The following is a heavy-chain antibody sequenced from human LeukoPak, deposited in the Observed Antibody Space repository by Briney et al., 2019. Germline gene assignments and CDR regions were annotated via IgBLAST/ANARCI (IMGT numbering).Heavy chain of an antibody. J-gene: IGHJ3*02. CDR3: ASLGDDAFDI. V-gene: IGHV7-4-1*02. CDR1: GYTFTDYY. Sequence: EASVKVSCKASGYTFTDYYMHWVRQAPGQGLEWMGWINTNTGNPTYAQGFTGRFVFSLDTSVSTAYLQISSLKAEDTAVYYCASLGDDAFDIWGQGTMVTVSS. D-gene: IGHD2-21*01. CDR2: INTNTGNP.